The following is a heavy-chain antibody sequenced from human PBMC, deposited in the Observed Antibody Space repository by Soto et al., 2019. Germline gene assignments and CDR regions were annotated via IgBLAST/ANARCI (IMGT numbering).Heavy chain of an antibody. Sequence: PSETLSLTCAFSGGSISSGGYFLSWIRQPPGKGLEWIGYIYHYGSTYYNPSLKSRVTISVDTSKNQFSLKLTSVTAADTAVYYCARDKITGLFDYWGQGTLVTVSS. J-gene: IGHJ4*02. D-gene: IGHD2-8*02. CDR1: GGSISSGGYF. V-gene: IGHV4-30-2*01. CDR3: ARDKITGLFDY. CDR2: IYHYGST.